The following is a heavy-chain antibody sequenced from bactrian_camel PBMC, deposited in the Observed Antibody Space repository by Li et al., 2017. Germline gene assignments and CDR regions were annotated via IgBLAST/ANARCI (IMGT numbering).Heavy chain of an antibody. V-gene: IGHV3S40*01. CDR3: TRTNGGDWFPQY. J-gene: IGHJ4*01. D-gene: IGHD7*01. CDR2: INAGGGKA. Sequence: VQLVESGGGSVQAGGSLRLSCAASGFTFSSYWMSWVRQAPGKGLEWVSDINAGGGKAYYTDSAKGRFTISRDNAKSTVYLELNSLKTEDMATYYCTRTNGGDWFPQYWGQGTQVTVS. CDR1: GFTFSSYW.